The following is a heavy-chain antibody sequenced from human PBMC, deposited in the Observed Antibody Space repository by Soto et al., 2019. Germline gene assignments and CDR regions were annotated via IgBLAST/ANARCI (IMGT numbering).Heavy chain of an antibody. D-gene: IGHD1-1*01. J-gene: IGHJ5*02. CDR1: GGTLSSYA. Sequence: SVRVSCKASGGTLSSYAISWVRHAPGQGLEWMGGIIPIFGTANYAQKFQGRVTITADESTSTAYMELSSLRSEDTAVYYCARRVNWTPDVGFDPWGQGTLVTVSS. CDR2: IIPIFGTA. CDR3: ARRVNWTPDVGFDP. V-gene: IGHV1-69*13.